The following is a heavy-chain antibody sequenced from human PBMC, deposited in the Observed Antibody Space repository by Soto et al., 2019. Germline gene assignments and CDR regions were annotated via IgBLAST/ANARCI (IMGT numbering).Heavy chain of an antibody. V-gene: IGHV3-23*01. J-gene: IGHJ4*02. CDR1: GFTFSSYV. CDR2: MSDRDGTT. CDR3: AKVRLGGSGTYYPPEFDS. Sequence: EVQLLESGGGLVQPGGSLRLSCAASGFTFSSYVMTWDRQAPGKGLEWVSGMSDRDGTTYYADSVKGRFTISRDNPKNTLYLQRPCLRAEYTAVYYCAKVRLGGSGTYYPPEFDSWGQGALVIVS. D-gene: IGHD1-26*01.